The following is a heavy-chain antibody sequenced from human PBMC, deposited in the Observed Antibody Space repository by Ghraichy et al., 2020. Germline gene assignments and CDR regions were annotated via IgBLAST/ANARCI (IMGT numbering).Heavy chain of an antibody. D-gene: IGHD6-13*01. J-gene: IGHJ3*02. CDR2: ISGSGGST. V-gene: IGHV3-23*01. CDR1: GFTFSSYA. CDR3: AKGRSSRWSGAWLFGAFDI. Sequence: GGSLRLSCAASGFTFSSYAMSWVRQAPGKGLEWVSPISGSGGSTYYADSVKGRFTISRDNSKNTLYLQMNSLRAEDTAVYYCAKGRSSRWSGAWLFGAFDIWGQGTMVTVSS.